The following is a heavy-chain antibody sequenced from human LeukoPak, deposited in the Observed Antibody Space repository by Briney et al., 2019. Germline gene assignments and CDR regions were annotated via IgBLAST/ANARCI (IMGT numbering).Heavy chain of an antibody. CDR3: ARGAGYYDFWSGYRKTNDAFDI. D-gene: IGHD3-3*01. CDR2: IYYSGST. CDR1: GGSISSGGYY. Sequence: SQTLSLTCTVSGGSISSGGYYWSWIRQRPGKGLEWIGYIYYSGSTYYNPSLKSRVTISVDTSKNQFSLKLSSVTAADTAVYYCARGAGYYDFWSGYRKTNDAFDIWGQGTMVTVSS. V-gene: IGHV4-31*03. J-gene: IGHJ3*02.